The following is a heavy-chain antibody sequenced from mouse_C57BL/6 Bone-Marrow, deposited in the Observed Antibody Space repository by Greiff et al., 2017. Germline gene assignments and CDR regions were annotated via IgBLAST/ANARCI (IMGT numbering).Heavy chain of an antibody. V-gene: IGHV2-2*01. J-gene: IGHJ4*01. Sequence: VQLQQSGPGLVQPSQSLSITCTVPGFSLTSYGVHWVRQSPGKGLEWLGVLWGGGSTDYNAAFISRLSISKDNAKSQVFFKMNSLQADDTAIDYCARNYYAMDYWGQGTSVTVSS. CDR3: ARNYYAMDY. CDR2: LWGGGST. CDR1: GFSLTSYG.